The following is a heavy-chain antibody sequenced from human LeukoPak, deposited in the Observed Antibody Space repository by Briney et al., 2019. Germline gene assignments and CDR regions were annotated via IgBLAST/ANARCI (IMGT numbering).Heavy chain of an antibody. D-gene: IGHD2-2*01. CDR1: GGSISSSSYY. CDR3: ARASDSTPGRFDP. J-gene: IGHJ5*02. Sequence: PSETLSLTCTVSGGSISSSSYYWGWIRQPPGKGLEWIGSICYSGSTYYNPSLKSRVTISVDTSKNQFSLKLSSVTAADTAVYYCARASDSTPGRFDPWGQGTLVTVSS. CDR2: ICYSGST. V-gene: IGHV4-39*07.